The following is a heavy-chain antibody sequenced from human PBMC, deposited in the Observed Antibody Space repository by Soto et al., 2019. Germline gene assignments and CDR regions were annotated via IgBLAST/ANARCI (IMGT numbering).Heavy chain of an antibody. J-gene: IGHJ4*02. V-gene: IGHV3-23*01. CDR2: ISASGRDT. Sequence: GGSLRLSCAASGFTFDNYAMSWVRQAPGKGLEWVAGISASGRDTYFADSVKDRFTISRDSSKNTLYLQMNSLRAEDTATYYCEKGKNTGWFYFDYWGQGTLVTVSS. D-gene: IGHD6-19*01. CDR3: EKGKNTGWFYFDY. CDR1: GFTFDNYA.